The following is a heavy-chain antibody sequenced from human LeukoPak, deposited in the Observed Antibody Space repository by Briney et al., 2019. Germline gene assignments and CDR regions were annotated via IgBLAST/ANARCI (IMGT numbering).Heavy chain of an antibody. J-gene: IGHJ5*02. CDR3: ARRDRNYLTNWFDP. CDR2: IYYSGST. D-gene: IGHD1-14*01. Sequence: PSETLSLTCTVSGGSISSYYWSWIRQPPGKGLEWIGYIYYSGSTNYNPSLKSRVTISVDTSKNQFSLKLSSVTAADTAVYYCARRDRNYLTNWFDPWGQGTLVTVSS. V-gene: IGHV4-59*08. CDR1: GGSISSYY.